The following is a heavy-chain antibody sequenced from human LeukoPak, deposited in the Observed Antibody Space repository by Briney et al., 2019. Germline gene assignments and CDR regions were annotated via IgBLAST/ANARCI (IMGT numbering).Heavy chain of an antibody. CDR1: GFTFSSYS. Sequence: GGSLRLSCAASGFTFSSYSMNWVRQAPGKGLEWVSSISSGSSYIYYADSVKGRFTISRDNAKNSLYLQMNSLRAEDTAVYYCARRGCSGGSCYIDYWGQGTLVTVSS. CDR3: ARRGCSGGSCYIDY. CDR2: ISSGSSYI. D-gene: IGHD2-15*01. V-gene: IGHV3-21*01. J-gene: IGHJ4*02.